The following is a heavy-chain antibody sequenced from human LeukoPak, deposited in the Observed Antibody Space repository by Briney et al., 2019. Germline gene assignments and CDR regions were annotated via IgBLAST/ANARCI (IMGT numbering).Heavy chain of an antibody. CDR2: VYYSGST. CDR1: GDFITAYY. V-gene: IGHV4-59*12. Sequence: SETLSLTCTVSGDFITAYYWSWIRQPPGKGLEWIGYVYYSGSTEYNPSLRSRVTISLEMSKHQFSLKLSSVTAADTAVYYCARDRIQLWHNNWFDPWGQGTLVTVSS. D-gene: IGHD5-18*01. CDR3: ARDRIQLWHNNWFDP. J-gene: IGHJ5*02.